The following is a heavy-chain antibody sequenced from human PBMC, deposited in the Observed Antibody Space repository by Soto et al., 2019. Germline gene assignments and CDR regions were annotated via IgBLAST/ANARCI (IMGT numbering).Heavy chain of an antibody. V-gene: IGHV3-23*01. CDR2: ISGSGGST. D-gene: IGHD6-6*01. CDR1: GFTFSSYA. J-gene: IGHJ5*02. CDR3: AKDRVLYSSSSWFDP. Sequence: GGSLRLSCAPSGFTFSSYAMSWVRQAPGKWLEWVSAISGSGGSTYYADSVKGRFTISRDNSKNTLYLQMNSLRAEDTAVYYCAKDRVLYSSSSWFDPWGQGTLVTVSS.